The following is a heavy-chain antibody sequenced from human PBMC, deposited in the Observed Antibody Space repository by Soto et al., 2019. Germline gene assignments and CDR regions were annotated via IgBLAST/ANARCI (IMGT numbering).Heavy chain of an antibody. CDR3: AEDTRITMEGY. CDR1: GFTFSDYY. V-gene: IGHV3-23*01. D-gene: IGHD3-10*01. Sequence: GGSLRLSCAASGFTFSDYYIHWVRQAPGKGLEWVSAISGSGGSTYYADSVKGRFTISRDNSKNTLYLQMNSLRAEDTAVYYCAEDTRITMEGYWGQGTLVTVSS. CDR2: ISGSGGST. J-gene: IGHJ4*02.